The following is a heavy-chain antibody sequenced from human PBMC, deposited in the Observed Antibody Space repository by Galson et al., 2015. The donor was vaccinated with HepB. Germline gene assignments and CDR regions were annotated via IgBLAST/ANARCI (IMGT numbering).Heavy chain of an antibody. D-gene: IGHD2-21*02. CDR1: GFTFSSYG. CDR2: ISYDGSNK. V-gene: IGHV3-30*18. J-gene: IGHJ4*02. CDR3: AKSGPGHIVVVTALDY. Sequence: SLRLSCAASGFTFSSYGMHWVRQAPGKGLEWVAVISYDGSNKYYADSVKGRFTISRDNSKNTLYLQMNSLRAEDTAVYYCAKSGPGHIVVVTALDYWGQGTLVTVSS.